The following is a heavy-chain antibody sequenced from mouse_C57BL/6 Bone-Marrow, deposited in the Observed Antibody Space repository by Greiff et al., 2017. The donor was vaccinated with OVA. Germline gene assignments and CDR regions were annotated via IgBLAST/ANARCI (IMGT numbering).Heavy chain of an antibody. CDR1: GFTFSDYY. CDR3: ARGLLRNAMDY. CDR2: ISNGGGST. D-gene: IGHD2-3*01. J-gene: IGHJ4*01. Sequence: EVQGVESGGGLVQPGGSLKLSCAASGFTFSDYYMYWVRQTPEKRLEWVAYISNGGGSTYYPDTVKGRFTISRDNAKNTLYLQMSRLKSEDTAMYYCARGLLRNAMDYWGQGTSVTVSS. V-gene: IGHV5-12*01.